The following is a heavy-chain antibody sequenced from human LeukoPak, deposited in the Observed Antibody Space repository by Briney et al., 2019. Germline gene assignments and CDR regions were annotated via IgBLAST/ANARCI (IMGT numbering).Heavy chain of an antibody. CDR1: GFTFSSYA. Sequence: PGGSLRLSCAASGFTFSSYAMSWVRQAPGKGLEWVSAISGSGGSTYYADSVKGRFTISRDNSKNTLYLQMNSLRAEDTAVYYCAKRRYGDYVGGGHYYFDYWGQGTLVTVSS. D-gene: IGHD4-17*01. CDR3: AKRRYGDYVGGGHYYFDY. J-gene: IGHJ4*02. V-gene: IGHV3-23*01. CDR2: ISGSGGST.